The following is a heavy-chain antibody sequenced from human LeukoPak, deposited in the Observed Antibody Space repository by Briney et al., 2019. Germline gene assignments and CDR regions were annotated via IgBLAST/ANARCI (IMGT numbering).Heavy chain of an antibody. V-gene: IGHV1-18*01. J-gene: IGHJ4*02. CDR1: GYTFTSYG. D-gene: IGHD3-10*01. CDR3: ARDRTSGSYYYQTDYFDY. Sequence: ASVKVSCKASGYTFTSYGISWVRQAPGQGLEWMGWISAYNGNTNYAQKLHGRVTMTTDTSTSTAYMELRRLRSDDTAVYYCARDRTSGSYYYQTDYFDYWGQGTLVTVSS. CDR2: ISAYNGNT.